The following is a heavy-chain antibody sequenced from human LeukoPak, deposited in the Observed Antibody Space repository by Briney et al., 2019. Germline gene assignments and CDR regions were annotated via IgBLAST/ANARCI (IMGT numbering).Heavy chain of an antibody. Sequence: PSQTLSLTCTVSGGSISSGDYYWSWIRQPPGKGLEWIGYIYSSGSTYYNPSLKSRVTISVDTSKNQFSLKLISVTAADTAVYYCARQGYSAYEILDYWGQGTLVTVSS. CDR2: IYSSGST. CDR1: GGSISSGDYY. CDR3: ARQGYSAYEILDY. J-gene: IGHJ4*02. D-gene: IGHD5-12*01. V-gene: IGHV4-30-4*01.